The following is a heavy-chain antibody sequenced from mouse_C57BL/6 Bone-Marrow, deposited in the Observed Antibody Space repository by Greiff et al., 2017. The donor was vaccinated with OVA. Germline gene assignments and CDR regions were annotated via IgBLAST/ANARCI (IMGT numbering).Heavy chain of an antibody. J-gene: IGHJ2*01. CDR2: IYPSNGGT. CDR1: GYSFTGYY. D-gene: IGHD3-3*01. V-gene: IGHV1-31*01. CDR3: ARGTGFDY. Sequence: EVKLMESGPELVKPGASVKLSCKASGYSFTGYYMHWVKQSPGNILEWIGYIYPSNGGTRYNQKFKGKATLTVDKSSSTAYMELRSLTSEYTAVYYCARGTGFDYWGQGTTLTVTS.